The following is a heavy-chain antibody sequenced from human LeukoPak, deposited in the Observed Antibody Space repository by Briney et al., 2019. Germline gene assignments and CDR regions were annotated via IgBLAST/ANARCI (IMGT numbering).Heavy chain of an antibody. V-gene: IGHV3-33*01. Sequence: GGSLRLSCAAAGFTFSSYGMHWVRQAPGKGLEWVAVIWYDGSNKYYADSVKGRFTISRDNSKNTLYLQMNSLRAEDTAVYYCARDSGTTVTTFQFYYSYYGMDVWGQGTTVTVS. CDR1: GFTFSSYG. CDR3: ARDSGTTVTTFQFYYSYYGMDV. J-gene: IGHJ6*02. D-gene: IGHD4-17*01. CDR2: IWYDGSNK.